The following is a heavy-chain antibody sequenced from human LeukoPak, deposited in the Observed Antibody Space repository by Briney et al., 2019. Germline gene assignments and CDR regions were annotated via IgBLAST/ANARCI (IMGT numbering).Heavy chain of an antibody. CDR2: IYHSGST. CDR1: GYSISSCYY. CDR3: AMAGYGDYDWFDP. J-gene: IGHJ5*02. D-gene: IGHD4-17*01. Sequence: SETLSLTCAVSGYSISSCYYWGWIPQPPGKGLEWIGSIYHSGSTYYNPSLKSRVTISVDTSKNQFSLKLSSVTAADTAVYYCAMAGYGDYDWFDPWGQGTLVTVSS. V-gene: IGHV4-38-2*01.